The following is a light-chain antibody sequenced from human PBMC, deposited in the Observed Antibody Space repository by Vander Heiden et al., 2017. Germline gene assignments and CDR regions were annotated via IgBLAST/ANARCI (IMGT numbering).Light chain of an antibody. CDR2: DVT. Sequence: QSALTQPASVSGSLGQSITISCAGTSSDVGGYDSVSWYQQHPGKAPKLMIYDVTYRPSGASIRFSGSKSGNTASLTISGLQAEDESDYYCSSYTTSGTRVFGTGTNVTVL. CDR1: SSDVGGYDS. V-gene: IGLV2-14*03. J-gene: IGLJ1*01. CDR3: SSYTTSGTRV.